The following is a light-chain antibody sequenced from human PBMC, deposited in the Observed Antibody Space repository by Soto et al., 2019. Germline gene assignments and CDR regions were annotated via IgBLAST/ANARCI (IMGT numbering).Light chain of an antibody. CDR1: STDVGAYYY. CDR2: EVS. CDR3: SSEAGSNIYV. V-gene: IGLV2-8*01. J-gene: IGLJ1*01. Sequence: QSALTQPPSASGSPGQSVTISCTGSSTDVGAYYYVSWYQQHPGNAPKLIIYEVSKRPSGVPDRFSGSKSGNTASLTVSGLQAEDEADYYCSSEAGSNIYVFGTGTKLTVL.